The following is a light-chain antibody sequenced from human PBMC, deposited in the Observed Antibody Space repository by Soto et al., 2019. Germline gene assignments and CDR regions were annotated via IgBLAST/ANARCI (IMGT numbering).Light chain of an antibody. CDR1: QTISSW. Sequence: DIQMTQSPSTLSGSVGDRVTIPCRASQTISSWLAWYQQKPGKAPKLLIYKAATLKSGVPSRFSGSGAGTEFTLTISSLQPEDFASYYCQQYNSYSTFGQGTKVDIK. V-gene: IGKV1-5*03. CDR2: KAA. J-gene: IGKJ1*01. CDR3: QQYNSYST.